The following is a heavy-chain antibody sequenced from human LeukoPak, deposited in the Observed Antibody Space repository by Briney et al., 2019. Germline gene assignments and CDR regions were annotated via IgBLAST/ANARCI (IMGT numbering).Heavy chain of an antibody. CDR3: ARNIHYGDYYFDY. Sequence: ASVKVPCKASGYTFTSYGISWVRQAPGQGLEWMGWISAYNGNTNYAQKLQGRVTITRDTSASTAYMELSSLRSEDTAVYYCARNIHYGDYYFDYWGQGTLVTVSS. D-gene: IGHD4-17*01. CDR1: GYTFTSYG. V-gene: IGHV1-18*01. J-gene: IGHJ4*02. CDR2: ISAYNGNT.